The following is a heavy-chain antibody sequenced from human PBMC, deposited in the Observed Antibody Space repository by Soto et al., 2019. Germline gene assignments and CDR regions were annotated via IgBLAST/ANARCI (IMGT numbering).Heavy chain of an antibody. J-gene: IGHJ4*02. CDR2: TSGLGGST. D-gene: IGHD3-22*01. CDR3: AKSHDGDSSCYTYYFDD. V-gene: IGHV3-23*01. CDR1: GFTFSSYA. Sequence: RGSLRLSCAASGFTFSSYAMSWVRQAPGTRLEWVSGTSGLGGSTYYADSMKGRFTISRDNSKNTLYLQMQSLRAEDTPVYYCAKSHDGDSSCYTYYFDDWGQGTQVTVSS.